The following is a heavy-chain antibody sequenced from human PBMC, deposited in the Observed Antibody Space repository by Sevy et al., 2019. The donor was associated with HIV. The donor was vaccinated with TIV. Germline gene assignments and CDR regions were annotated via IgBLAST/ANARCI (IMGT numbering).Heavy chain of an antibody. CDR2: INHGGST. J-gene: IGHJ4*02. D-gene: IGHD3-16*01. CDR1: GGSFSGYY. Sequence: SETLSLTCAVYGGSFSGYYWSWIRQPPGKGLEWIGEINHGGSTNYNPSLKSRVTISVDTSKNQFSLKLSSVTAADTAVYYCARGFWVDYWGQGTLVTVSS. CDR3: ARGFWVDY. V-gene: IGHV4-34*01.